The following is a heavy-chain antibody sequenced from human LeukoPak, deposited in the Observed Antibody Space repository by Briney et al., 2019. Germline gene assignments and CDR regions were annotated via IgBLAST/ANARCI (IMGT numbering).Heavy chain of an antibody. CDR2: ISYDGSNK. D-gene: IGHD2-15*01. CDR1: GFTFSSYG. CDR3: ARGYCSGGSCYGRFDY. V-gene: IGHV3-30*03. Sequence: GGSLRLSCAASGFTFSSYGMHWVRQAPGKGLEWVAVISYDGSNKYYADSVKGRFTISRDNSKNTLYLQMNSLRAEDTAVYYCARGYCSGGSCYGRFDYWGQGTLVTVSS. J-gene: IGHJ4*02.